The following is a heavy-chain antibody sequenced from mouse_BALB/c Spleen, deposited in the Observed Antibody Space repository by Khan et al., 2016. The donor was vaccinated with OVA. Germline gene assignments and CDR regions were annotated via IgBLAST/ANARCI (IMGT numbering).Heavy chain of an antibody. Sequence: EVQRVESGGDLVKPGGSLKLSCAASGFTFSSYSMSWVRQTPDKRLEWVATISSDGDYTYFPDSVKGRFTISRDNAKNTLNLQMSSLKSEDTALDYCASHITGSFAYWGQGTLVTVSA. CDR2: ISSDGDYT. D-gene: IGHD4-1*01. CDR3: ASHITGSFAY. J-gene: IGHJ3*01. V-gene: IGHV5-6*01. CDR1: GFTFSSYS.